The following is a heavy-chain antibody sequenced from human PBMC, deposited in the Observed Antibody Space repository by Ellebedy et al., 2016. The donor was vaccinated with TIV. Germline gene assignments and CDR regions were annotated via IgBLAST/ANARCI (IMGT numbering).Heavy chain of an antibody. CDR3: AKDVVAPGLAFDY. V-gene: IGHV3-7*03. D-gene: IGHD2-15*01. J-gene: IGHJ4*02. Sequence: GESLKISCAASGFTFSTYWMNWVRQAPGKGLEWVANIKQDGGEKYYVDSVKGRFTISRDNAKNSLYLQMNSLRAEDMAVYYCAKDVVAPGLAFDYWGQGTLVTVSS. CDR2: IKQDGGEK. CDR1: GFTFSTYW.